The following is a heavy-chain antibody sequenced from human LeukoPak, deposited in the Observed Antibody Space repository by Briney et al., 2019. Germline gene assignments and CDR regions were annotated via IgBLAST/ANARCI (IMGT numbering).Heavy chain of an antibody. V-gene: IGHV2-5*02. CDR3: ALKSGSGILHFDY. CDR1: GFSLRPSGVT. D-gene: IGHD3-10*01. Sequence: SGPTLVNPTQTPTLTCTFSGFSLRPSGVTVGWIREPPGKAVECLALIYCDDDERYSTSLKSRLTITKDTSKNQVVLTMINMDTVDTTTYYCALKSGSGILHFDYWGRGSLVTVSS. CDR2: IYCDDDE. J-gene: IGHJ4*02.